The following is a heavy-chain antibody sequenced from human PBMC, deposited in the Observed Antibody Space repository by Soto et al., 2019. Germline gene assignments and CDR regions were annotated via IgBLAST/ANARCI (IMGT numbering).Heavy chain of an antibody. D-gene: IGHD6-19*01. Sequence: QVQLQESGPGLVKPSGTLSLTCAVSGGSISSSNWWSWVRQPPGKGLEWIGAIYHSGSTNYNPSLKIRPTISVDKSRTQFSLKLSSVTAADSAVYYCARTVAGPIFYGRDVWGQGTTVTVSS. CDR2: IYHSGST. CDR1: GGSISSSNW. CDR3: ARTVAGPIFYGRDV. J-gene: IGHJ6*02. V-gene: IGHV4-4*02.